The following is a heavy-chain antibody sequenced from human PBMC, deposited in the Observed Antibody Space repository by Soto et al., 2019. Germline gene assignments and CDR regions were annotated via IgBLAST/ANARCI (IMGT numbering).Heavy chain of an antibody. CDR3: ARQGDILTGFDIDS. D-gene: IGHD3-9*01. Sequence: PSETLSLTCTVSGGSISTYYWNWIRQPPGKGLEWIGYVHYSGSTNYNPSLKSRVTISVDTSKNQFSLKLSSVTAADTAVYYCARQGDILTGFDIDSWGQGTLVTVSS. CDR2: VHYSGST. J-gene: IGHJ4*02. V-gene: IGHV4-59*08. CDR1: GGSISTYY.